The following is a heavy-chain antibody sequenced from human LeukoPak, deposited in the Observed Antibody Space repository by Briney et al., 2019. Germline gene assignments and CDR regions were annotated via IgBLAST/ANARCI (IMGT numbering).Heavy chain of an antibody. V-gene: IGHV4-38-2*02. CDR2: IHHSGGT. CDR3: AIEMDYYDSSCYDAFDI. CDR1: GYSTTSGYF. Sequence: SETLSLTCTVSGYSTTSGYFWGWIRQPPGKGLEWIGSIHHSGGTYYNPSLKSRITISIDTSKNQFSLKLSSVTAADTAVYYCAIEMDYYDSSCYDAFDIWGQGTMVTVS. J-gene: IGHJ3*02. D-gene: IGHD3-22*01.